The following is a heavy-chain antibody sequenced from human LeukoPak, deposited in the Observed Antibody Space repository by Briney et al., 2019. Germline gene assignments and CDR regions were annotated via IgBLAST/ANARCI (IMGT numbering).Heavy chain of an antibody. CDR2: IYYSGST. V-gene: IGHV4-39*01. J-gene: IGHJ3*02. D-gene: IGHD5-24*01. Sequence: PSETLSLTCTVSGGSISSSSYYWGWSRQPPGKGLEWIGSIYYSGSTYYNPSLKSRVTISVDTSKNQFSLKLSSVTAADTAVYYCARQVVEMATIGYTPDAFDIWGQGTMVTVSS. CDR1: GGSISSSSYY. CDR3: ARQVVEMATIGYTPDAFDI.